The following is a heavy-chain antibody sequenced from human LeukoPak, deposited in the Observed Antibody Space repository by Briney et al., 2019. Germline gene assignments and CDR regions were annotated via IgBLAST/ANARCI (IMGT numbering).Heavy chain of an antibody. V-gene: IGHV3-11*01. CDR3: ARESYYDSSGYYGHGDY. CDR1: GFTFSDYY. J-gene: IGHJ4*02. D-gene: IGHD3-22*01. CDR2: ISSSGSTI. Sequence: GGSLRLSCAASGFTFSDYYMSWIRQAPGKGLEWVSYISSSGSTIYYANSVKGRFTISRDNAKNSLYLQMNSLRAEDTAVYYCARESYYDSSGYYGHGDYWGQGTLVTVSS.